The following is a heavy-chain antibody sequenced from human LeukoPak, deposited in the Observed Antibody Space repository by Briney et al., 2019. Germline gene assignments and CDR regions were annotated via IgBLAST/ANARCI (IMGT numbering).Heavy chain of an antibody. CDR1: GGSFSGYH. D-gene: IGHD3-9*01. V-gene: IGHV4-34*01. Sequence: PSETLSLTCAVYGGSFSGYHWSWIRQPPGKGLEWIGEINHSGSTNYNPSLKSRVTISVDTSKNQFSLKLSSVTAADTAVYYCASVPVYYDILTGYYDTTFDYWGQGTLVTVSS. CDR3: ASVPVYYDILTGYYDTTFDY. J-gene: IGHJ4*02. CDR2: INHSGST.